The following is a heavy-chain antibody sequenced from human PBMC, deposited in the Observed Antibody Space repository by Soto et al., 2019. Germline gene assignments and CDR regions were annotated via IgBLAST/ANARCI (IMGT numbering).Heavy chain of an antibody. J-gene: IGHJ4*02. CDR2: INPNSGGT. Sequence: ASVKVSCKASGYTFTGYYMHWVRQAPGQGLEWMGWINPNSGGTNYAQKFQGGVTMTRDTSISTAYMELSRLRSDDTAVYYCARDHTTVVTGLNYWGQGTLVTVSS. D-gene: IGHD4-17*01. V-gene: IGHV1-2*02. CDR3: ARDHTTVVTGLNY. CDR1: GYTFTGYY.